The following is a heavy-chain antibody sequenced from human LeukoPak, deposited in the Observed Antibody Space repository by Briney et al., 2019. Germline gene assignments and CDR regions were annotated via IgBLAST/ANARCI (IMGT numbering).Heavy chain of an antibody. J-gene: IGHJ4*02. V-gene: IGHV4-59*07. CDR1: GGSISSYY. D-gene: IGHD4-23*01. CDR2: IYYTGSN. CDR3: ARVGFGNTPHPIDY. Sequence: SDTLSLTCTVFGGSISSYYWSWIRQPPGKGLEWIGYIYYTGSNNYNPSLKSRVTISVGTSKNQFSLELSSVTAADTAVYYCARVGFGNTPHPIDYWGQGTLVTVSS.